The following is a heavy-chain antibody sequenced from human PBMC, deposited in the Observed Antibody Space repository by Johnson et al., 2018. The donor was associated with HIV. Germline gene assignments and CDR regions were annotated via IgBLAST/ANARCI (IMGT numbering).Heavy chain of an antibody. Sequence: VQLVESGGGVVQPGRSLRLSCAASGFTFSSYGMHWVRQAPGKGLEWVAVISYDGSNKYYADSVKGRFTIFRDNSKNTVYLQMNSLRAEDTAVYYCAVEVARSPDGFDIWGHGTTVTVSS. CDR2: ISYDGSNK. CDR1: GFTFSSYG. V-gene: IGHV3-30*03. D-gene: IGHD5-12*01. J-gene: IGHJ3*02. CDR3: AVEVARSPDGFDI.